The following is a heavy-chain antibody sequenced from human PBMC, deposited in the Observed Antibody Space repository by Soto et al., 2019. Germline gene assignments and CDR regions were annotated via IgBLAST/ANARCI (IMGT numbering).Heavy chain of an antibody. CDR1: GYTFTSYG. CDR2: ISAYNGNT. J-gene: IGHJ6*02. V-gene: IGHV1-18*01. D-gene: IGHD2-15*01. CDR3: AALCKTPGNYGMDD. Sequence: ASVKVSCKASGYTFTSYGISWVRQAPGQGLEWMGWISAYNGNTNYAQKLQGRVTMTTDTSTSTAYMELRSLRSDDTAVYYCAALCKTPGNYGMDDWGQGPTVTDSS.